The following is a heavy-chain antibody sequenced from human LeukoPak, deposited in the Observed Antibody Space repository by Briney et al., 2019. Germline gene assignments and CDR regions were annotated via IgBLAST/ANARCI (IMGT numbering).Heavy chain of an antibody. CDR2: IYSGGST. J-gene: IGHJ6*02. CDR3: AKNVVVVPAAMLRHYYYGMDV. CDR1: GFTVSSNY. Sequence: PGGSLRLSCAASGFTVSSNYMSWVRQAPGKGLEWVSVIYSGGSTYYADSVKGRFTISRDNSKNTLYLQMNSLRAEDTAVYYCAKNVVVVPAAMLRHYYYGMDVWGQGTTVTVSS. V-gene: IGHV3-53*05. D-gene: IGHD2-2*01.